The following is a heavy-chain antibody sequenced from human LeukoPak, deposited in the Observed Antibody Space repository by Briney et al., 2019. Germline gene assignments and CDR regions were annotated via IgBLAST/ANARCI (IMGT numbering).Heavy chain of an antibody. V-gene: IGHV4-39*07. CDR3: ARGGVLWFGELFRNWFDP. Sequence: PSEALSLTCTVSGGSISSSSYYWGWIRQPPGKWLEWIGKINHSGSTNYNPSLKSRVTISVDTSKNQFSLKLSSVTAAEKAVYYCARGGVLWFGELFRNWFDPWGQGTLVTVSS. J-gene: IGHJ5*02. CDR2: INHSGST. D-gene: IGHD3-10*01. CDR1: GGSISSSSYY.